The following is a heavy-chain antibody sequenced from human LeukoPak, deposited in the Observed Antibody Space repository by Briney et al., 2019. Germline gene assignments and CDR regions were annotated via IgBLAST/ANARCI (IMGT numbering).Heavy chain of an antibody. CDR1: GGSISSYY. V-gene: IGHV4-59*01. J-gene: IGHJ4*02. D-gene: IGHD3-10*01. CDR3: ARVGFGEFIDY. CDR2: IYYSGST. Sequence: SETLSLTCTVSGGSISSYYWSWIRQPPGKGLEWIGYIYYSGSTNYNPSLKSRVTISVDTSKNQFSLKLSSVTAADTAVYYCARVGFGEFIDYWGQGTLVTVSS.